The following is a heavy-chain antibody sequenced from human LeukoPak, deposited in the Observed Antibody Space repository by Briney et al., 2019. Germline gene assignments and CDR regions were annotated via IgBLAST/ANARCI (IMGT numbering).Heavy chain of an antibody. CDR2: IRYDGTNK. CDR3: AKSSGYYTYNWFDP. CDR1: GFIFSSYG. D-gene: IGHD3-3*01. V-gene: IGHV3-30*02. Sequence: GGSLRLSCAASGFIFSSYGMHWVRQAPGKGLEWVAFIRYDGTNKYHADSVRGRFTISRDDSTNTVYLEMNSLRGEDTAVYYCAKSSGYYTYNWFDPWGQGTLVTVSS. J-gene: IGHJ5*02.